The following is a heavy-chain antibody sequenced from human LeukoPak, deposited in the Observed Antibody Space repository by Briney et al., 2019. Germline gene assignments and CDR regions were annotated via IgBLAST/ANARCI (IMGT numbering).Heavy chain of an antibody. CDR2: INPNSGGT. CDR3: ARVPPSDFWSGYYSSDYYYMDV. D-gene: IGHD3-3*01. Sequence: ASVKVSCKASGYTFTGYYMHWVRQAPGQGLEWTGWINPNSGGTNYAQKFQGRVTMTRDTSISTAYMELSRLRSDDTAVYYCARVPPSDFWSGYYSSDYYYMDVWGKGTTVTVSS. V-gene: IGHV1-2*02. CDR1: GYTFTGYY. J-gene: IGHJ6*03.